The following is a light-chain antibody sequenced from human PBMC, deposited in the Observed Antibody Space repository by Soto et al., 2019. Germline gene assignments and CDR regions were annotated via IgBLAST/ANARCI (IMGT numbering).Light chain of an antibody. J-gene: IGKJ3*01. CDR3: QQRSNWPPIFT. Sequence: EIVLTQSPATLSLSPGERATLSCRASQSVSSYLAWYQQKPCQAPRLLIYDASNRATGIPARFSGSVSGTDFTLTISSLEPEDFAVYYCQQRSNWPPIFTFGPGTKVDIK. CDR2: DAS. V-gene: IGKV3-11*01. CDR1: QSVSSY.